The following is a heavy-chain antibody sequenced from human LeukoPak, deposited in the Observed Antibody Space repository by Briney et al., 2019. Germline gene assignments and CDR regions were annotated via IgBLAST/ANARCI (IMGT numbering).Heavy chain of an antibody. V-gene: IGHV4-39*01. CDR2: IYYSGST. CDR1: GGSISRSSYY. CDR3: ARFEAMVRGVIKYNWFDP. J-gene: IGHJ5*02. Sequence: SETLSLTCTVSGGSISRSSYYWGWIRQPPGKGLEWIGSIYYSGSTYYNPSLKSRVTISVDTSKNQFSLKLSSVTAADTAVYYCARFEAMVRGVIKYNWFDPWGQGTLVTVSS. D-gene: IGHD3-10*01.